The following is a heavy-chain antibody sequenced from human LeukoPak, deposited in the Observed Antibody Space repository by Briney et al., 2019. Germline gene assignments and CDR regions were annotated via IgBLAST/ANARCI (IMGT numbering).Heavy chain of an antibody. CDR1: GGSFSGYY. J-gene: IGHJ4*02. CDR2: INHSGST. Sequence: SETLSLTCAVYGGSFSGYYWSWIRQPPGKGLEWIGEINHSGSTYYNPSLKSRVTFSVDTSKNQLSLKLNSVTAADTAVYYCARHVGYSIYRRKIDYWGQGTLVTVSS. CDR3: ARHVGYSIYRRKIDY. D-gene: IGHD5-12*01. V-gene: IGHV4-34*01.